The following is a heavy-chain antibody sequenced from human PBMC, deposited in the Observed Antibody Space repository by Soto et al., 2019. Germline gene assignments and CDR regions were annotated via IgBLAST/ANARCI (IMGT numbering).Heavy chain of an antibody. CDR1: GFTFSSYA. J-gene: IGHJ4*02. V-gene: IGHV3-21*05. CDR3: ARDSDRVAAY. Sequence: GGSLRLSCAASGFTFSSYAMSWVRQAPGKGLEWVADIRGGGSDTLYVDSVRGRFTISKDNAKNSLYLQMDSLRAEDTAVYFCARDSDRVAAYWGQGTQVTVSS. CDR2: IRGGGSDT. D-gene: IGHD2-15*01.